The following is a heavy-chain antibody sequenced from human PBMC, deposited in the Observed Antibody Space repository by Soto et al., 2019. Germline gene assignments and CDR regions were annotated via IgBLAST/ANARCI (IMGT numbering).Heavy chain of an antibody. Sequence: PSETLSLTCAVYGGSFSGYYWSWIRQPPGKGLEWIGEINHSGSTNYNPSLKSRVTISVDTSKNQFSLKLSSVTAADTAVYYCARRGYYYDSSGYYYSFGPDAFDIWGQGTMVTVSS. CDR1: GGSFSGYY. V-gene: IGHV4-34*01. J-gene: IGHJ3*02. CDR2: INHSGST. D-gene: IGHD3-22*01. CDR3: ARRGYYYDSSGYYYSFGPDAFDI.